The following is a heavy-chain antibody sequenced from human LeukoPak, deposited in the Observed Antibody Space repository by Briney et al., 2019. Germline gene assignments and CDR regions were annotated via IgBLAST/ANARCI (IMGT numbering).Heavy chain of an antibody. Sequence: SETLSLTCTVSGGSISSSSYYWGWIRQPPGKGLEWIGSIYYSGSIYYNPSLKSRVTISVDTSKNQFSLKLSSVTAADTAVYCYARHPRSPTGTITFDYWGQGTLVTVSS. CDR3: ARHPRSPTGTITFDY. CDR2: IYYSGSI. J-gene: IGHJ4*02. D-gene: IGHD1-1*01. V-gene: IGHV4-39*01. CDR1: GGSISSSSYY.